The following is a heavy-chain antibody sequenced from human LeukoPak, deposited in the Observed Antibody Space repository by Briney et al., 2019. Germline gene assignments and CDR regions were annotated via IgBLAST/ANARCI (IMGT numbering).Heavy chain of an antibody. CDR2: MNQDGGHI. D-gene: IGHD3-22*01. V-gene: IGHV3-7*01. CDR3: ARDLVTTIVVPYDF. CDR1: GFTFSNYW. J-gene: IGHJ4*02. Sequence: PGGSLRLSCVASGFTFSNYWMSWVRQAPGKGLEWLANMNQDGGHIYYADSVKGRFTISRDNAKNSLYLQLDSLRAEDTAVYYCARDLVTTIVVPYDFWGQGTLVTVSS.